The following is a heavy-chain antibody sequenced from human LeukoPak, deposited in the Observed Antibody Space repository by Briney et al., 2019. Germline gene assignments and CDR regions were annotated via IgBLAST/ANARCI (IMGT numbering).Heavy chain of an antibody. D-gene: IGHD6-19*01. Sequence: PGRSLRLSCAASGFTFSSYAMHWVRQAPGKGLEWVAVISYDGSNKYYADSVKGRFTISRDNFKNTLYLQMNSLRAEDTAVYYCARDFDYSSGWYRFDYWGQGTLVTVSS. CDR3: ARDFDYSSGWYRFDY. CDR2: ISYDGSNK. V-gene: IGHV3-30-3*01. CDR1: GFTFSSYA. J-gene: IGHJ4*02.